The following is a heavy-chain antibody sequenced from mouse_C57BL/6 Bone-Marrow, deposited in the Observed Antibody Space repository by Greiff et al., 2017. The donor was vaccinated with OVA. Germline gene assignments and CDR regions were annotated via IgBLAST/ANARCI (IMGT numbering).Heavy chain of an antibody. Sequence: VQVVESGPGLVQPSQSLSITCTVSGFSLTSYGVHWVRQSPGKGLEWLGVIWSGGSTAYNAAFISRLGISKDNSKSQVFFKMNSLQADDTAIYYCARMIYGNYDYYALDYWGQGTSVTVSS. CDR3: ARMIYGNYDYYALDY. D-gene: IGHD2-1*01. CDR1: GFSLTSYG. CDR2: IWSGGST. J-gene: IGHJ4*01. V-gene: IGHV2-2*01.